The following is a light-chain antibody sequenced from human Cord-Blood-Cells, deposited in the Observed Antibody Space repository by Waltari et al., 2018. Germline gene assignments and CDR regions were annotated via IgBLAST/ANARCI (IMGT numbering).Light chain of an antibody. J-gene: IGKJ1*01. CDR2: KAS. Sequence: DIQMTQSPSTLSASVGDRVTSTCRASQSISSWLAWYQQKPGKAPKVLIYKASSLESGVPSRFSGSGSGTEFTLTISSLQPDDFATYYCQQYNSYWTFGQGTKVEIK. CDR1: QSISSW. V-gene: IGKV1-5*03. CDR3: QQYNSYWT.